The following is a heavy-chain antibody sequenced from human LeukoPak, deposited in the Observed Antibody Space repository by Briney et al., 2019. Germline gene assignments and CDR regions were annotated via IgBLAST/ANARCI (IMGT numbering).Heavy chain of an antibody. V-gene: IGHV3-74*01. CDR1: GFTFSSYW. CDR3: AKVEGYYDSSGYPPLDAFDI. Sequence: QSGGSLRLSCAASGFTFSSYWMNWVRHAPGKGLVWVSRIASDGSSTTYADSVKGRFSISRDNSKNTLYLQMNSLRAEDTAVYYCAKVEGYYDSSGYPPLDAFDIWGQGTMVTVSS. J-gene: IGHJ3*02. D-gene: IGHD3-22*01. CDR2: IASDGSST.